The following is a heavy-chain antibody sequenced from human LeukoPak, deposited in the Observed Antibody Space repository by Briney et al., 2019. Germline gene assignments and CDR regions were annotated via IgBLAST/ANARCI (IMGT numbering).Heavy chain of an antibody. CDR1: GFTLNTYW. CDR2: ISGDGNFT. V-gene: IGHV3-74*01. J-gene: IGHJ4*02. CDR3: TATPWGGAAAIFDY. D-gene: IGHD6-25*01. Sequence: PGGSLRLSCAASGFTLNTYWIHWVRQTPQTGLEWVAGISGDGNFTRNADSVRGRLTIFTDNAKSTVSLQVSSLRAEDTAVYYCTATPWGGAAAIFDYWGQGILVTVSS.